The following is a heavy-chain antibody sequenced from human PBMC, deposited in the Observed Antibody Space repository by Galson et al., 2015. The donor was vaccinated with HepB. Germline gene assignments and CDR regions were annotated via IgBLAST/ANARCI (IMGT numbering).Heavy chain of an antibody. CDR2: IEPSDSYT. Sequence: QSGAEVKKPGESLRISCKASGYSFTSYWITWVRQMPGQGLEWMGRIEPSDSYTNYSPSFQGHVTISADKSISTAYLQWSSLKASDTAMYYCARQRDYASPRIDYWGQGILVTVSS. J-gene: IGHJ4*02. CDR1: GYSFTSYW. V-gene: IGHV5-10-1*01. CDR3: ARQRDYASPRIDY. D-gene: IGHD4-17*01.